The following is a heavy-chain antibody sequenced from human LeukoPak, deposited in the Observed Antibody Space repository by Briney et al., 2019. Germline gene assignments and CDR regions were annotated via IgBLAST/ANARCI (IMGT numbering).Heavy chain of an antibody. CDR2: ISSSSSNI. V-gene: IGHV3-48*01. Sequence: PAGGSLRLSGAASGFTFSSYSMNWVRQAPGKVLEWVSYISSSSSNIYYADSVKGRFTISRDNAKNSLYLQMNSLRAEDTAVYYCARDHRIAVAGSDYWGQGTLVTVSS. CDR1: GFTFSSYS. J-gene: IGHJ4*02. D-gene: IGHD6-19*01. CDR3: ARDHRIAVAGSDY.